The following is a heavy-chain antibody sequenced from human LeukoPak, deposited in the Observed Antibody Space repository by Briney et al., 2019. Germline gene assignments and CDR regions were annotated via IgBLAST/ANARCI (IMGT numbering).Heavy chain of an antibody. CDR3: AREFPGYAFGI. CDR1: GGSVSSGSYY. Sequence: SETLSLTCTVSGGSVSSGSYYWSWIRQPPGKGLEWIGYIYYSGSTNYNPSLKSRVTISVDTSKNQFSLKLSSMTAADTAVYYCAREFPGYAFGIWGQGTMVTVSS. V-gene: IGHV4-61*01. CDR2: IYYSGST. J-gene: IGHJ3*02.